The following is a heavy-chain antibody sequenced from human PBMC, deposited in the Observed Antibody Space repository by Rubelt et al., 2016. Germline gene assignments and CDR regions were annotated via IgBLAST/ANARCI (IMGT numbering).Heavy chain of an antibody. Sequence: QVQLVQSGAEVKKPGASVKVSCKASGYTFTSYAMHWVRQAPGQRLEWMGWINAGNGNTKYSQKFQGRVTITRDTSASTAYMERSSLRSEDTAVYYCARDPPDSSWYQETHYDDGMDVWGQGTTVTVSS. J-gene: IGHJ6*02. CDR2: INAGNGNT. CDR3: ARDPPDSSWYQETHYDDGMDV. CDR1: GYTFTSYA. D-gene: IGHD6-13*01. V-gene: IGHV1-3*01.